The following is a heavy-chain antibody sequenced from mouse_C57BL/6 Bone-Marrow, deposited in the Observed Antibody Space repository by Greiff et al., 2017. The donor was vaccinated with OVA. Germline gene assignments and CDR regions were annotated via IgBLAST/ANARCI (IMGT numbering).Heavy chain of an antibody. Sequence: EVQLQESGPELVKPGASVKIPCKASGYTFTDYNMDWVKQSHGKSLEWIGDINPNNGGTIYNQKFKGKATLTVDKSSSTAYMELRSLTSEDTAVYYCARKSHYYGSSDLYFDYWGQGTTLTVSS. CDR3: ARKSHYYGSSDLYFDY. V-gene: IGHV1-18*01. CDR2: INPNNGGT. J-gene: IGHJ2*01. D-gene: IGHD1-1*01. CDR1: GYTFTDYN.